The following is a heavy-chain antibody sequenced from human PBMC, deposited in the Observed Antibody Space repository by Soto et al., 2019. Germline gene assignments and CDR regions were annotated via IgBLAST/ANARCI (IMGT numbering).Heavy chain of an antibody. J-gene: IGHJ4*02. CDR3: ARESEDLTSNFDY. V-gene: IGHV3-74*03. CDR1: GLTFAKYW. Sequence: PGGSLRLSCSASGLTFAKYWMHWVRQAPGKGLVWVSHITSDGKTTTYADSVKGRFTVSRGNDKNKVYLEMNSLRAEDTAVYYCARESEDLTSNFDYWGQGTLVTVSS. CDR2: ITSDGKTT.